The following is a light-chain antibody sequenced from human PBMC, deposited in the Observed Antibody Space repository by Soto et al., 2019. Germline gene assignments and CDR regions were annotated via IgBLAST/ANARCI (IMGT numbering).Light chain of an antibody. CDR3: QQYGTSPRR. Sequence: EIVLTQSPGTLSLSPGERATLSCRASQSVRSSYLAWYQQKLGQAPRLLIYCVSNRATGIPDRFSGSGSGTDFTLNISRLESEEFAVYYCQQYGTSPRRFGQGTKVEIK. V-gene: IGKV3-20*01. CDR2: CVS. J-gene: IGKJ1*01. CDR1: QSVRSSY.